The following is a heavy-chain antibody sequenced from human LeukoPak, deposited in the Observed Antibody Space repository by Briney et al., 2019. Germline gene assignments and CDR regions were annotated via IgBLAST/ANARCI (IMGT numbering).Heavy chain of an antibody. J-gene: IGHJ6*02. CDR3: ASSEDRYGDYLSPYYGMDV. CDR1: GFTFSSYS. V-gene: IGHV3-21*01. CDR2: ISSSSSYI. D-gene: IGHD4-17*01. Sequence: PGGSLRLSCAASGFTFSSYSMNWVRQAPGKGLEWVSSISSSSSYIYYADSVKGRFTISRDNAKNSLYLQMNSLRAEDTAVYYCASSEDRYGDYLSPYYGMDVWGQGTTVTVSS.